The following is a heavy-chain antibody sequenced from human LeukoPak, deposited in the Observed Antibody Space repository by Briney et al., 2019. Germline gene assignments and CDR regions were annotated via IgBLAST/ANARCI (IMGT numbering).Heavy chain of an antibody. Sequence: PSETLSLTCAVYGGSFSGNYWSWIRQPPGKGLEWIGEINHSGSTNYNPSLKSRVTISVDTSKNQFSLKLSSVTAADTAVYYCARGGDIVVVPAAQRGMDVWGQGTTVTVSS. D-gene: IGHD2-2*01. CDR3: ARGGDIVVVPAAQRGMDV. CDR1: GGSFSGNY. CDR2: INHSGST. V-gene: IGHV4-34*01. J-gene: IGHJ6*02.